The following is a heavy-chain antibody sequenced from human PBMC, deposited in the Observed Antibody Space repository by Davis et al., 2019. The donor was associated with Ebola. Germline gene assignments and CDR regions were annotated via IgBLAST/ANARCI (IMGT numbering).Heavy chain of an antibody. CDR3: ARRILGDSRGAVDV. V-gene: IGHV3-48*02. CDR2: IGASDEGI. CDR1: GFSFNIYG. J-gene: IGHJ6*02. Sequence: GESLKISCAASGFSFNIYGMHWFRQPPGKGLEWLSYIGASDEGISYADSVKGRFTISRDNAKNSVTLHMNRLRDDDMAVYYCARRILGDSRGAVDVWGQGTTVTVSS. D-gene: IGHD2-15*01.